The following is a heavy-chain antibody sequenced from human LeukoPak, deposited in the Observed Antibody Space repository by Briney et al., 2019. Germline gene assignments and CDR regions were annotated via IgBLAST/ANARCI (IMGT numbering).Heavy chain of an antibody. CDR2: INTQGAYT. J-gene: IGHJ4*02. V-gene: IGHV3-74*01. D-gene: IGHD2-15*01. Sequence: GGSLRLSCAVSGITFSSYWMHWVRQDPGGGLLWVSRINTQGAYTNYADSVKGRFTISRDNAKNTLYLQMSSLRADDTAVYYCVIDLGDYNDFWRQGTLVSVSS. CDR3: VIDLGDYNDF. CDR1: GITFSSYW.